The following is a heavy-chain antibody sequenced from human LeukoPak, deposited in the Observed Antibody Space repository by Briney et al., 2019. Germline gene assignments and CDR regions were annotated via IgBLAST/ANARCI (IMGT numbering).Heavy chain of an antibody. J-gene: IGHJ6*03. V-gene: IGHV4-39*07. CDR1: GGSISSSSYY. CDR2: IYYSGST. CDR3: ARDHTYYYYMDV. Sequence: SETLSLTCTVSGGSISSSSYYWGWIRQPPGKGLEWIGSIYYSGSTYYHPSLKSRVTISVDTSKNQFSLKLSSVPAADTAVYYCARDHTYYYYMDVWGKGTTVTVSS.